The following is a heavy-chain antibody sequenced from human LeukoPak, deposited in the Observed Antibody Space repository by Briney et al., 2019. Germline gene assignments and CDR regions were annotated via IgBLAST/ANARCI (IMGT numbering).Heavy chain of an antibody. CDR1: GGSISSHY. CDR3: ARYCSNTSCYPYNWFDP. CDR2: IYYSGST. Sequence: SETLSLTCTVSGGSISSHYWSWIRQPPGKGLEWIGYIYYSGSTNYNPSLKSRVTISVDTSKNQFSLKLSSVTAADTAVYYCARYCSNTSCYPYNWFDPWGQGTLVTVSS. D-gene: IGHD2-2*01. V-gene: IGHV4-59*11. J-gene: IGHJ5*02.